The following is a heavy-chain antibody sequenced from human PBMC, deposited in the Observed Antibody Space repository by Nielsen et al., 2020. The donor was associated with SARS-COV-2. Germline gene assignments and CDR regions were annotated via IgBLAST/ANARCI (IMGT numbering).Heavy chain of an antibody. V-gene: IGHV3-23*01. D-gene: IGHD4-11*01. CDR3: AKYLRSDYRSWPFDI. CDR1: GFTFSSYW. CDR2: ISGSGGST. J-gene: IGHJ3*02. Sequence: GESLKISCAASGFTFSSYWMSWVRQAPGKGLEWVSTISGSGGSTFYVGSVKGRFTISRDNPKNTLYLQMNSLRTEDTAAYYCAKYLRSDYRSWPFDIWGQGTMVTVSS.